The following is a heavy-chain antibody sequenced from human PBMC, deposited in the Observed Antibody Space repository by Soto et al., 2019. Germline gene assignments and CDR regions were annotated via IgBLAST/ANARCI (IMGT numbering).Heavy chain of an antibody. D-gene: IGHD5-12*01. CDR3: ARGRGYSGDDHYYYFDMDV. CDR1: GGTFNNYP. CDR2: SIPIFGTA. J-gene: IGHJ6*02. Sequence: QVQLVQSGAEVKKPGSSVKVSCKASGGTFNNYPITWVRQAPGQGLEWMGGSIPIFGTANYAQKFQGRVTITVDESTSTAYMELSSLRSEDTAVYDCARGRGYSGDDHYYYFDMDVWGQGTTVTVSS. V-gene: IGHV1-69*01.